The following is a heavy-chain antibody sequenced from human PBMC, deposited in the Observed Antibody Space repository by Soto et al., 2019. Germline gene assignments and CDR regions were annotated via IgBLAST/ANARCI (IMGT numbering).Heavy chain of an antibody. CDR1: GGSLSGYY. CDR2: INHSGST. V-gene: IGHV4-34*01. Sequence: PSETLSLTCAVYGGSLSGYYWSWIRQPPGKGLEWIGEINHSGSTNYNPSLKSRVTISVDTSKNQFSLKLSSVTAADTAVYYCAREVPLNYYYYGMDVWGQGTTVTVSS. CDR3: AREVPLNYYYYGMDV. D-gene: IGHD3-10*01. J-gene: IGHJ6*02.